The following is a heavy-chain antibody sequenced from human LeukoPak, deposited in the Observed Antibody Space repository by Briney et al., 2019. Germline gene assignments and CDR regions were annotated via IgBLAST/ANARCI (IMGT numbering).Heavy chain of an antibody. CDR2: VSWNSGSI. D-gene: IGHD3-10*01. J-gene: IGHJ4*02. Sequence: GGSLRLSCAASGFTFDDYAMHWVRQAPWKGLEWVSGVSWNSGSIGYADSVKGRFTISRDNAKNSLYLQMNSLRAEDTALYYCTRFGELFKGYDYWGQGTLVTVSS. V-gene: IGHV3-9*01. CDR3: TRFGELFKGYDY. CDR1: GFTFDDYA.